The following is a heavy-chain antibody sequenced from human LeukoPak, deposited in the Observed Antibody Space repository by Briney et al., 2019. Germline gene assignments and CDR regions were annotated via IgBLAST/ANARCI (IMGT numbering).Heavy chain of an antibody. Sequence: PSETLSLTCAVSGGSITTTNWWSWVRQPPGKGLEWIGEVHLSGATNYNPSLESRVSMSIDKSKNHLSLEVTSVTAADTASYYCTRESGAFSPFGFWGQGTLLTLSS. CDR1: GGSITTTNW. D-gene: IGHD1-26*01. CDR2: VHLSGAT. V-gene: IGHV4-4*02. J-gene: IGHJ4*02. CDR3: TRESGAFSPFGF.